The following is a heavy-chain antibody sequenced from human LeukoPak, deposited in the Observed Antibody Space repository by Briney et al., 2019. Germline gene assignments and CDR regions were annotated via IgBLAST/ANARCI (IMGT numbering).Heavy chain of an antibody. J-gene: IGHJ6*04. D-gene: IGHD3-22*01. V-gene: IGHV4-61*02. CDR2: IYTSGST. CDR3: AAGPLSGYPMDV. CDR1: GGSISSGSYY. Sequence: PSETLSLTCTVSGGSISSGSYYWSWIRQPAGKGLEWIGRIYTSGSTNYNPSLKSRVTISVDTSKNQFSLKLSSVTAADTAVYYCAAGPLSGYPMDVWGKGATVTVSS.